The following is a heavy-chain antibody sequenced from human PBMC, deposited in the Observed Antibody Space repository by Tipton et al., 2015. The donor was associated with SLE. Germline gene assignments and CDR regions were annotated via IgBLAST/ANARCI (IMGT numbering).Heavy chain of an antibody. CDR1: GGSISSHY. Sequence: TLSLTCTVSGGSISSHYWSWIRQPPGKGLEWVATIYYSGSTYYNPSLKSRVTISVDTSKNQFSLRLNSVTAADTAVYYCARELLSFKGYFDLWGQGTLVTVSS. CDR2: IYYSGST. V-gene: IGHV4-39*07. J-gene: IGHJ4*02. D-gene: IGHD3-10*01. CDR3: ARELLSFKGYFDL.